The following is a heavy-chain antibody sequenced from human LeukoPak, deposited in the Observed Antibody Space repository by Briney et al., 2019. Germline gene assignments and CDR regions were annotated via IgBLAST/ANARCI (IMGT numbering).Heavy chain of an antibody. V-gene: IGHV1-69*13. J-gene: IGHJ5*02. CDR3: AREAPVKMASFDP. CDR2: IIPIFGTA. D-gene: IGHD5-24*01. CDR1: GGTFSSYA. Sequence: SVKVSCKASGGTFSSYAISWVRQAPGQGLEWMGGIIPIFGTANYAQKFQGRVTITADESTSTAYMELSSLRSEDTAVYYCAREAPVKMASFDPWGQGTLVTVSS.